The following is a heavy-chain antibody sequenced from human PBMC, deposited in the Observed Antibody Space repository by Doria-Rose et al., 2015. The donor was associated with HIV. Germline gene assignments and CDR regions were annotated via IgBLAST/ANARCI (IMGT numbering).Heavy chain of an antibody. Sequence: QESGPVLVKPTETLTLTCTVSGVSLSSPGMGVSWIRQPPGKALEWLANIFSDDERSYQTSLKSRLNISRGTSKSQVVLTMTDMDPVDTATYYCARIKSSRWYHKYYFDFWGQGTLVIVSA. D-gene: IGHD6-13*01. J-gene: IGHJ4*02. CDR3: ARIKSSRWYHKYYFDF. V-gene: IGHV2-26*01. CDR1: GVSLSSPGMG. CDR2: IFSDDER.